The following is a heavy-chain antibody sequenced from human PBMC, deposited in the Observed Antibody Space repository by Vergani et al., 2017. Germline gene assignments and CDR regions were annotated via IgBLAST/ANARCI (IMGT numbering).Heavy chain of an antibody. CDR2: IYYSGST. CDR1: GGSISSGGYS. D-gene: IGHD1-20*01. Sequence: QVQLQESGPGLVKPSQTLSLTCTVSGGSISSGGYSWSWIRQHPGKGLEWIGYIYYSGSTYYNPSLKSRVTISVDTSKNQFSLKLSSVTAADTAVYYCARVDNWNEKAIDYWGQGTLVTVSS. CDR3: ARVDNWNEKAIDY. V-gene: IGHV4-31*03. J-gene: IGHJ4*02.